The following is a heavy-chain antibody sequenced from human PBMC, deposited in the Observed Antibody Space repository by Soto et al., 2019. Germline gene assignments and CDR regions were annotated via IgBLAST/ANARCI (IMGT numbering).Heavy chain of an antibody. CDR3: ARYSIAVAGTGFYFDY. CDR2: ISYDGNNK. D-gene: IGHD6-13*01. Sequence: QVQLVESGGGVVQPGRSLRLSCAASGFSFSYHAMHWVRQAPGKGLEWVADISYDGNNKYYADSVKGRVTISRDNSRNTLYLQMSSLRPEDTAVYYCARYSIAVAGTGFYFDYWGQGTLVTVSS. J-gene: IGHJ4*02. V-gene: IGHV3-30-3*01. CDR1: GFSFSYHA.